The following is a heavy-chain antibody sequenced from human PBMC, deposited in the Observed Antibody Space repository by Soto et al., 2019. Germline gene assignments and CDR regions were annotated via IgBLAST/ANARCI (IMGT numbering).Heavy chain of an antibody. Sequence: SETLSLTCTVSGGSISSYYWSWIRQPPGKGLEWIGYIYYSGSTNYNPSIKSRVTISVDTSKNQFSLKLSSVTAADTAVYYCARYSGSYDNWFDPWGQGTLVTVSS. CDR1: GGSISSYY. D-gene: IGHD1-26*01. J-gene: IGHJ5*02. CDR2: IYYSGST. V-gene: IGHV4-59*01. CDR3: ARYSGSYDNWFDP.